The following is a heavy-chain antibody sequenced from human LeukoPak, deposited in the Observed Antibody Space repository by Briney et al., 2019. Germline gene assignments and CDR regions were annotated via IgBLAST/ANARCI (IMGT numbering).Heavy chain of an antibody. CDR3: ARVFSPYYDFWSGYLGAFDI. Sequence: GGSLRLSCAASGFTFSSYWMSWVRQAPGKGLEWVANIKQDGSEKYYVDSVKGRFTISRDNAKNSLYLQMNSLRAEDTAVYYCARVFSPYYDFWSGYLGAFDIWGQGTMVTVSS. D-gene: IGHD3-3*01. CDR1: GFTFSSYW. J-gene: IGHJ3*02. V-gene: IGHV3-7*01. CDR2: IKQDGSEK.